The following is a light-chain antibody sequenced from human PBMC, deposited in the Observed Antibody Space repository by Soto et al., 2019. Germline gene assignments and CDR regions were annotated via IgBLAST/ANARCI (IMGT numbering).Light chain of an antibody. V-gene: IGKV1-5*01. Sequence: DIQMTQSPSTLSAPVGDTVIITCRASESIDNWLAWYQQKPGKAPKLLLFAASTLVGGVPSRFSGRGSGTEFTLTISSLQADDFATYYCQQYHTDWTFGQGTKVDIK. CDR1: ESIDNW. CDR2: AAS. CDR3: QQYHTDWT. J-gene: IGKJ1*01.